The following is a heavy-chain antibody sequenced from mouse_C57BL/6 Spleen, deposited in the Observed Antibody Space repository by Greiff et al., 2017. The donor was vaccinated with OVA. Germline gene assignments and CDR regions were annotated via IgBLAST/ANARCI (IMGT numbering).Heavy chain of an antibody. D-gene: IGHD1-1*01. CDR2: IDPSDSET. CDR1: GYTFTSYW. CDR3: ASRSSHWYFDV. J-gene: IGHJ1*03. Sequence: QVQLQQSGAELVRPGSSVKLSCKASGYTFTSYWMHWVKQRPIQGLEWIGNIDPSDSETHYNQKFKDKATLTVDKSSSTAYMQLSSLTSEDSAVYYCASRSSHWYFDVWGTGTTVTVSS. V-gene: IGHV1-52*01.